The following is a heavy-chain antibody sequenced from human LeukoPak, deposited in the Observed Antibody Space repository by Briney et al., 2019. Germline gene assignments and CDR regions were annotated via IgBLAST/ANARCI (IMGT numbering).Heavy chain of an antibody. CDR1: GFTFSSYS. CDR2: ISSSGSYI. Sequence: GGSLRLSCAAAGFTFSSYSMNWVRQAPGKGLEWVSSISSSGSYIYYADSVKGRFTISRDNAKNSLYLQMNSLRAEDTALYYCARDLGYSSSFRGFDYWGQGTLVTVSS. CDR3: ARDLGYSSSFRGFDY. J-gene: IGHJ4*02. V-gene: IGHV3-21*01. D-gene: IGHD6-6*01.